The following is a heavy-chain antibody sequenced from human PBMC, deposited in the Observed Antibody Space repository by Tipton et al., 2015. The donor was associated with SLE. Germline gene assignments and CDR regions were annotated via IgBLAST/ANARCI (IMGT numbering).Heavy chain of an antibody. CDR1: GLTFSSYS. J-gene: IGHJ4*02. CDR2: ISSSSSYI. D-gene: IGHD6-13*01. CDR3: AREIAAAGFDY. V-gene: IGHV3-21*01. Sequence: SLRLSCAASGLTFSSYSMNWGRQAPGKGLGWVSSISSSSSYIYYADSVKGRFTISRVNAKNSLYLQMNSLRAEDTAVYYCAREIAAAGFDYWGQGTLVTVSS.